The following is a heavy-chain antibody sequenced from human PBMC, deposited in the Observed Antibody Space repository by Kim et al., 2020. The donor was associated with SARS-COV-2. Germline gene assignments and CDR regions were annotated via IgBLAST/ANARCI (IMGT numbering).Heavy chain of an antibody. Sequence: GGSLRLSCAASGFTVSSNYMSWVRQAPGKGLEWVSVIYSGGSTYYADSVKGRFTISRDNSKNTLYLQMNSLRAEDTAVYYCARGWPYYYDSSGYKYYFDYWGQGTLVTVSS. V-gene: IGHV3-66*01. CDR1: GFTVSSNY. J-gene: IGHJ4*02. D-gene: IGHD3-22*01. CDR3: ARGWPYYYDSSGYKYYFDY. CDR2: IYSGGST.